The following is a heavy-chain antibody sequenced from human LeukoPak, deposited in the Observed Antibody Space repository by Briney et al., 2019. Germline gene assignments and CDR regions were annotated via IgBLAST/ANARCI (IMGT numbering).Heavy chain of an antibody. CDR2: IIPIFGTA. CDR3: ARRRDYYDSSGYVDY. Sequence: SVKVSCKASGGTFSSYAISWVRQAPGQGLEWMGGIIPIFGTANYAQKFQGRVTITADTSTSTAYMELRSLRSDDTAVYYCARRRDYYDSSGYVDYWGQGTLVTVSS. CDR1: GGTFSSYA. V-gene: IGHV1-69*06. J-gene: IGHJ4*02. D-gene: IGHD3-22*01.